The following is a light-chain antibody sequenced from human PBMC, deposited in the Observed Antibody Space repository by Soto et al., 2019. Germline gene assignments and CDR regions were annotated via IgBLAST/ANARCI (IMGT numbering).Light chain of an antibody. CDR1: SSNIGTNT. CDR2: SND. Sequence: QSVLTQPPAASGTPGQRVTISCSGSSSNIGTNTVNWYQQLPGTAPKLLIYSNDLRPSGVPDRFSGSKSGTSASLAISGLQSEDEADYYCEAWDDSLYGAVFGGGTEVTVL. CDR3: EAWDDSLYGAV. V-gene: IGLV1-44*01. J-gene: IGLJ2*01.